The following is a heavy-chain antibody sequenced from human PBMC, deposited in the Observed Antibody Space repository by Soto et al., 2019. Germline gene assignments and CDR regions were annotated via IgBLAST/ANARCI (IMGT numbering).Heavy chain of an antibody. J-gene: IGHJ6*02. D-gene: IGHD1-20*01. CDR1: GGSFSGYY. CDR2: INHSGST. CDR3: ARVEWYNWNYIYGMDV. Sequence: PSETLSLTCAVYGGSFSGYYWSLIRQPPGKGLEWIGEINHSGSTNYIPSLKSRVTISVDTSKNQFSLKLSSVTAADKAVYYCARVEWYNWNYIYGMDVWGQGTTVTVS. V-gene: IGHV4-34*01.